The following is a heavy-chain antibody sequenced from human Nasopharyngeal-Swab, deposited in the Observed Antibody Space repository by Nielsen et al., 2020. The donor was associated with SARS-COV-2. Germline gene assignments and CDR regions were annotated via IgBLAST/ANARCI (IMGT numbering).Heavy chain of an antibody. Sequence: WIRPPPGKGLEWIGEINHSGSTNYNPSLKSRVTISVDTSKNQFSLKLSSVTAADTAVYYCARGSVVPAAPAVDYFDYWGQGTLVTVSS. V-gene: IGHV4-34*01. D-gene: IGHD2-2*01. CDR2: INHSGST. J-gene: IGHJ4*02. CDR3: ARGSVVPAAPAVDYFDY.